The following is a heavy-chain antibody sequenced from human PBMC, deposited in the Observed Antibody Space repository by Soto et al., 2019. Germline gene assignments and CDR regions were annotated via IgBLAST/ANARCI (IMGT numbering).Heavy chain of an antibody. CDR2: ISGSGGST. CDR1: GFTFSSYA. CDR3: AKVVATIDWGRGYFDY. V-gene: IGHV3-23*01. Sequence: GGSLRLSCAASGFTFSSYAMSWVRQAPGKGLEWVSAISGSGGSTYYADSVKGRFTISRDNSKNTLYLQMNSLRAEDTAVYYCAKVVATIDWGRGYFDYWGQGTLVTVSS. D-gene: IGHD5-12*01. J-gene: IGHJ4*02.